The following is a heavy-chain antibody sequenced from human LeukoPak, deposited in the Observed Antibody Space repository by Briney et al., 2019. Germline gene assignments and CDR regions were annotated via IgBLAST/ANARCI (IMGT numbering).Heavy chain of an antibody. Sequence: GGSLRLSCAASGFTFSSYSMNWVRQAPGKGLEWVSSISSSSSYIYYADSGKGRFTISRDNGKNSLDLQMNSLRAEDTAVYYCATGYYDFWRGSLPGYYCYMDVWGKGTTVTVSS. CDR3: ATGYYDFWRGSLPGYYCYMDV. J-gene: IGHJ6*03. CDR2: ISSSSSYI. V-gene: IGHV3-21*01. D-gene: IGHD3-3*01. CDR1: GFTFSSYS.